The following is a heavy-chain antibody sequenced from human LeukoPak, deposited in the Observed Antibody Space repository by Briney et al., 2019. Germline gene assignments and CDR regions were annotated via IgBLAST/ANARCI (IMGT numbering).Heavy chain of an antibody. CDR3: AKDPVGATVFDY. J-gene: IGHJ4*02. CDR1: GLTFSSYG. D-gene: IGHD1-26*01. CDR2: IRYDGSNK. V-gene: IGHV3-30*02. Sequence: GGSLRFSCAASGLTFSSYGMHWVRQAPGKGLEWVAFIRYDGSNKYYADSVKGRFTISRDNSKNTLDLQMNSLRAEDTAVYYCAKDPVGATVFDYWGQGTLVSVAS.